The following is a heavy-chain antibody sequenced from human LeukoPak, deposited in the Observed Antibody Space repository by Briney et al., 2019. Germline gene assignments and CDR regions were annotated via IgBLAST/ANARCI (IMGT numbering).Heavy chain of an antibody. CDR3: ARYGFYCIDY. CDR1: GGSFSNHY. D-gene: IGHD1-14*01. J-gene: IGHJ4*02. CDR2: ISYSGTT. Sequence: PSETLSLTCTVSGGSFSNHYWGWIRQPPGKGLEWIGSISYSGTTSYSPPHKSRVTISVDTSKNQFSLKLSSVTAADTAIYYCARYGFYCIDYWGQGTLVTVSS. V-gene: IGHV4-59*11.